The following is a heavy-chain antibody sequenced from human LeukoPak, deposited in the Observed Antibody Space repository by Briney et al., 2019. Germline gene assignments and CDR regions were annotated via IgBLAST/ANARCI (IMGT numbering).Heavy chain of an antibody. CDR3: ARDLGTYTSSGSTFFDY. D-gene: IGHD3-10*01. CDR1: GYTFTDFG. V-gene: IGHV1-18*01. J-gene: IGHJ4*02. Sequence: GASVKVSCKASGYTFTDFGISWVRQAPGQGLEWMGWSSAYNGDTKYAQKFQGRVTMTTDTSTSTAYMEMRSLRSDDTAVFYCARDLGTYTSSGSTFFDYWGQGTLVTVSS. CDR2: SSAYNGDT.